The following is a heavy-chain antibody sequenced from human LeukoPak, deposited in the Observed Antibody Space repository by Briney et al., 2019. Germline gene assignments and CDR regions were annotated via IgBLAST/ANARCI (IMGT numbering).Heavy chain of an antibody. D-gene: IGHD2-2*01. CDR2: IYYSGST. J-gene: IGHJ6*04. Sequence: SETLSLTCTVSGGSISSYYWSWIRQPPGKGLEWIGYIYYSGSTNYNPSLKSRVTISVDTSKNQFSLKLSSVTAADTAVYYCGRNRVAPAANSLYYYGRAVGGKGTTVPVSS. V-gene: IGHV4-59*01. CDR3: GRNRVAPAANSLYYYGRAV. CDR1: GGSISSYY.